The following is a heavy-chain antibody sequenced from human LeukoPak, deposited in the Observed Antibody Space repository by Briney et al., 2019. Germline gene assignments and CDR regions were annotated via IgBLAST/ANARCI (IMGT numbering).Heavy chain of an antibody. CDR1: GYTFTGYY. CDR2: INPNSGGT. CDR3: ARVYDSSGYEGDY. J-gene: IGHJ4*02. V-gene: IGHV1-2*06. D-gene: IGHD3-22*01. Sequence: ASMKVSCKASGYTFTGYYMHWVRQAPGQGLEWMGRINPNSGGTNYAQKFQGRVTMTRDTSISTAYMELSRLRSDDTAVYYCARVYDSSGYEGDYWGQGTLVTVSS.